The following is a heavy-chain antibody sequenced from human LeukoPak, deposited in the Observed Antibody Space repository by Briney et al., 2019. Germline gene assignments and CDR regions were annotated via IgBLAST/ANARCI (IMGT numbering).Heavy chain of an antibody. D-gene: IGHD3-9*01. J-gene: IGHJ6*04. CDR3: AKDNNVGLRFYDWSLDV. V-gene: IGHV3-9*01. CDR2: ISWNSGTI. CDR1: GFTLSYFG. Sequence: GGSLRLSCAASGFTLSYFGMNWVRQAPGQGLEWVSGISWNSGTIAYADSVKGRFTISRDNAKNSLYLQMNSLRVEDTALYYCAKDNNVGLRFYDWSLDVWGKGTTVAICS.